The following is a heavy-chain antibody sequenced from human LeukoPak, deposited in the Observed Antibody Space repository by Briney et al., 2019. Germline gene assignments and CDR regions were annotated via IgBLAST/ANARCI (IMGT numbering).Heavy chain of an antibody. J-gene: IGHJ4*02. V-gene: IGHV4-59*01. CDR1: GGSISSYY. CDR3: ARVGRITMVRGVINEHFDY. CDR2: IYYNGST. Sequence: PSETLSLTCTVSGGSISSYYWSWIRQPPGKGLEWIGYIYYNGSTNYNPSLESRVTISVDTSKNQFSLKLSSVTAADTAVYYCARVGRITMVRGVINEHFDYWGQGTLVTVSS. D-gene: IGHD3-10*01.